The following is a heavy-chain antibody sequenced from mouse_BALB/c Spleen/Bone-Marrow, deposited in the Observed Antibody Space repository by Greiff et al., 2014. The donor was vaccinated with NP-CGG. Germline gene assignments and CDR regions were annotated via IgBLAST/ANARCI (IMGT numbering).Heavy chain of an antibody. Sequence: VQLQQSGPELVKPGASVKISCKASGYTFTDYNMHWVKQSHGKSLEWIVYIYPHNGGNGSNQKFKNKAPLTVDSSSSTAYMELRSLTSEDSAVYYCARSRGTTATTYYFDYGGQGTTLTVSS. CDR2: IYPHNGGN. D-gene: IGHD1-2*01. J-gene: IGHJ2*01. CDR1: GYTFTDYN. CDR3: ARSRGTTATTYYFDY. V-gene: IGHV1S29*02.